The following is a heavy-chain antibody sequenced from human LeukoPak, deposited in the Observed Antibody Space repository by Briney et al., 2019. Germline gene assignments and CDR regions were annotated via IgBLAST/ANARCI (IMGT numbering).Heavy chain of an antibody. CDR1: GFTFSSHA. CDR3: ARKKENYYDSSGSYLPNNWFDP. J-gene: IGHJ5*02. D-gene: IGHD3-22*01. V-gene: IGHV3-48*03. CDR2: INYSGSTI. Sequence: PGGSLRLSCAASGFTFSSHAMNWVRQAPGKGLEWISYINYSGSTIFYADSVKGRFTISRDNAKNTLYLQMNSPRAEDTAVYYCARKKENYYDSSGSYLPNNWFDPWGQGPLVTVSS.